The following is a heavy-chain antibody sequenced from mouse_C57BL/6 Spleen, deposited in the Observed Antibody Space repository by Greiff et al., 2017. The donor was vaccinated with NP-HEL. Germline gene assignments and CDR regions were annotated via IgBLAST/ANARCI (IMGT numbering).Heavy chain of an antibody. CDR3: ARSIYSNYEDYFDY. V-gene: IGHV5-4*03. CDR2: ISDGGSYT. D-gene: IGHD2-5*01. Sequence: EVKLMESGGGLVKPGGSLKLSCAASGFTFSSYAMSWVRQTPEKRLEWVATISDGGSYTYYPDNVKGRFTISRDNAKNNLYLQMSHLKSEDTAMYYCARSIYSNYEDYFDYWGQGTTLTVSS. J-gene: IGHJ2*01. CDR1: GFTFSSYA.